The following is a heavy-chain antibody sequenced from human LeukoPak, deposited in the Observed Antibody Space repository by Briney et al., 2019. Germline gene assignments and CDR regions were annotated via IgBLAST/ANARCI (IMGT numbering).Heavy chain of an antibody. CDR1: GITLSDYY. D-gene: IGHD3-3*01. J-gene: IGHJ4*02. V-gene: IGHV3-11*04. CDR3: ATSPGAYYDFWSGYYETY. CDR2: ISSSSASI. Sequence: PGGSLRLSCAASGITLSDYYMSWIRQAPGKGLEWISYISSSSASIWYADSVQGRFTVSRDNAKNSLFLQMDSLGVEDTAVYYCATSPGAYYDFWSGYYETYWGQGTLVAVSP.